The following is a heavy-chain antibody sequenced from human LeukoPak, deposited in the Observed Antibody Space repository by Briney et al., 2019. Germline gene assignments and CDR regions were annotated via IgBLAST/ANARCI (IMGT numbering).Heavy chain of an antibody. D-gene: IGHD2-21*02. CDR1: GYTFTDYY. V-gene: IGHV1-2*02. CDR3: AREAYCGGDCRSPFFDY. J-gene: IGHJ4*02. CDR2: INPNSGGT. Sequence: GASVKVSCKASGYTFTDYYLHWVRQAPGQGLEWMGWINPNSGGTKNAQKFQGRVTMTRDTSISTAYMELSRLRSDDTAVYYCAREAYCGGDCRSPFFDYWGQGTLVTVSS.